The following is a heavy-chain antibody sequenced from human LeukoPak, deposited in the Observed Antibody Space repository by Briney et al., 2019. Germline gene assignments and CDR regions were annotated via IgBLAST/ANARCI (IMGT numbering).Heavy chain of an antibody. V-gene: IGHV4-38-2*02. CDR3: ARGFPYSYGYLGFYYYYMDV. CDR1: GYSISSGYY. CDR2: IHHSGST. D-gene: IGHD5-18*01. Sequence: SETLSLTCTVSGYSISSGYYWGWIRQPPGKGLEWIGSIHHSGSTYYNPSLKSRVTISVDTSKNQFSLKLSSVTAADTAVYYCARGFPYSYGYLGFYYYYMDVWGKGTMVTVSS. J-gene: IGHJ6*03.